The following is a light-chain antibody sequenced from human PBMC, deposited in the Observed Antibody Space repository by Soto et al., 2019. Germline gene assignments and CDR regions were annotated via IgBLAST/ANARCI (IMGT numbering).Light chain of an antibody. CDR1: QSVSSY. CDR2: DAS. Sequence: EIVLTQSPATLSLSPGERATLSCRASQSVSSYLAWYQQKPGQAPRLLIYDASNRATGIPARFSGSGSGTDFTLTISILEPEDFAVYYCQQRSKWLFGGGTKVEI. V-gene: IGKV3-11*01. J-gene: IGKJ4*01. CDR3: QQRSKWL.